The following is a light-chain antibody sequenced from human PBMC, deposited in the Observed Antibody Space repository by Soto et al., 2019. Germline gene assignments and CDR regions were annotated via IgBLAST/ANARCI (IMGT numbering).Light chain of an antibody. J-gene: IGLJ1*01. CDR1: SSDVGSYNY. CDR3: SSYTSSSTL. V-gene: IGLV2-14*01. Sequence: QSALTQPASMSGSPGQSITISCTETSSDVGSYNYVSWYQQNPGKAPKLMIYEVSDRPSGISSRFSGSKSGNTASLTISGLQPEDEADYYCSSYTSSSTLFGTGTKV. CDR2: EVS.